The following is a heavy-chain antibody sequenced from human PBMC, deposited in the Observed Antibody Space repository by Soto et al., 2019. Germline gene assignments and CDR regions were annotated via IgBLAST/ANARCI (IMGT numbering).Heavy chain of an antibody. CDR2: IIGSGDST. Sequence: GGSLRLSCEASEFTFSSYAMSWVRQAPGKGLERVLSIIGSGDSTYYAYSVKGRLTISRDNSKNTLYLQMYSLRAEDTAVYFCAKDRFDQVVPGSYYNYGLDVWGQGTTVTVSS. V-gene: IGHV3-23*01. CDR1: EFTFSSYA. CDR3: AKDRFDQVVPGSYYNYGLDV. D-gene: IGHD2-15*01. J-gene: IGHJ6*02.